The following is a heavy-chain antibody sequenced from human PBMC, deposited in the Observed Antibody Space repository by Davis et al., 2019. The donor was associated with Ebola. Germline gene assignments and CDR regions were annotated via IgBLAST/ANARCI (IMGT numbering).Heavy chain of an antibody. CDR3: VRSQGYFSWFDP. V-gene: IGHV3-23*01. D-gene: IGHD3-22*01. J-gene: IGHJ5*02. CDR2: ISVRTDDT. CDR1: GFTFSSYS. Sequence: GESLKISCVASGFTFSSYSFNWVRQTPGKGLGWVSQISVRTDDTHYADSVKGRFTISKDYSKNTVYLQMNSLRVEDTAVYYCVRSQGYFSWFDPWGQGTLVTVSS.